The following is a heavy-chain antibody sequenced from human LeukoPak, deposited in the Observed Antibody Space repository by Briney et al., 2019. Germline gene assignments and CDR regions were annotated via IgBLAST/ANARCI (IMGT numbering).Heavy chain of an antibody. CDR2: TRNKAKSFTT. J-gene: IGHJ4*02. CDR3: ARVVGGIDY. Sequence: GGSLRLSCAASGFTVSSNYMSWVRQAPGKGLEWVGRTRNKAKSFTTDYAASVKGRFTISRDDSKNSLYLEMNSLKTEDTAVYYCARVVGGIDYWGQGTLVTVSS. CDR1: GFTVSSNY. D-gene: IGHD1-26*01. V-gene: IGHV3-72*01.